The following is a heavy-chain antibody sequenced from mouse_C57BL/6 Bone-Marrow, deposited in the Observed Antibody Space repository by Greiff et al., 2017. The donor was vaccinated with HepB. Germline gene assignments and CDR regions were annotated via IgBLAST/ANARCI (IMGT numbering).Heavy chain of an antibody. J-gene: IGHJ4*01. CDR3: ARLGVTTVVAPYAMDY. CDR2: IYPRSGNT. D-gene: IGHD1-1*01. CDR1: GYTFTSYG. V-gene: IGHV1-81*01. Sequence: QVQLQQSGAELARPGASVKLSCKASGYTFTSYGISWVKQRTGQGLEWIGEIYPRSGNTYYNEKFKGKATLTADKSSSTAYMELRSLTSEDSAVYFCARLGVTTVVAPYAMDYWGQGTSVTVSS.